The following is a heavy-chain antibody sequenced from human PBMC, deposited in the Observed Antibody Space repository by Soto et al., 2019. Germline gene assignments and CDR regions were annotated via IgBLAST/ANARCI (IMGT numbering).Heavy chain of an antibody. CDR1: GYTFTSYG. J-gene: IGHJ3*02. CDR2: ISAYNGNT. D-gene: IGHD5-12*01. V-gene: IGHV1-18*01. CDR3: ARVATVTHAFAI. Sequence: QVQLVQSGAEVKKPGASVKVSCKASGYTFTSYGISWVRQAPGQGLEWMGWISAYNGNTNYAQKLQGRVTRTTATATSTAYMALCSLRSDDTAVYYWARVATVTHAFAICGQGTMVTVSS.